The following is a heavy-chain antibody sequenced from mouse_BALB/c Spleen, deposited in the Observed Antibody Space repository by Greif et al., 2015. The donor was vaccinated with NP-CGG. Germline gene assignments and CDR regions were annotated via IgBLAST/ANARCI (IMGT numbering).Heavy chain of an antibody. D-gene: IGHD1-1*01. V-gene: IGHV3-8*02. CDR2: ISYSGST. J-gene: IGHJ4*01. CDR1: GDSITSGY. CDR3: ARYNDGSRGRYAMDY. Sequence: EVKLMESGPRLVKPSQTLSLTCSVTGDSITSGYWNWIRKFPGNKLEYMGYISYSGSTYYNPSLKSRISITRDTSKNXYYLQLNSVTTEDTATYYCARYNDGSRGRYAMDYWGQGSSGTVSS.